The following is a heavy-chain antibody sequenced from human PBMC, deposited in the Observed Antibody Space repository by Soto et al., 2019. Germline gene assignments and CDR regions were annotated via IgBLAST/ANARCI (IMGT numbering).Heavy chain of an antibody. J-gene: IGHJ3*01. D-gene: IGHD3-22*01. CDR2: IWYDGSNK. V-gene: IGHV3-33*01. Sequence: QVQLVESGGGVVQPGRSLRLSCAASGFTFSSYGMHWVRQAPGKGLEWVAVIWYDGSNKYYADSVKGRFTISRDNSKNPLYMEMNSLGAENTAGYYCARDLAVTMIVVGPPLRWGQGTMVTVSS. CDR1: GFTFSSYG. CDR3: ARDLAVTMIVVGPPLR.